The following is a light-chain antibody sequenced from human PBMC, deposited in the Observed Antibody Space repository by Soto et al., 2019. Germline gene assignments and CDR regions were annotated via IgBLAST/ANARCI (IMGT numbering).Light chain of an antibody. CDR1: SSDVGGYNY. J-gene: IGLJ3*02. CDR2: EVR. V-gene: IGLV2-14*01. Sequence: QSVLTQPASVSGSPGQSITISCTGTSSDVGGYNYVSWYQQHPGKAPKLMIYEVRNRPSGVSNRFSGSKSGNTASLTISGLQAEDEADYYCSSYATSMTRPWVFGGGTKLTVL. CDR3: SSYATSMTRPWV.